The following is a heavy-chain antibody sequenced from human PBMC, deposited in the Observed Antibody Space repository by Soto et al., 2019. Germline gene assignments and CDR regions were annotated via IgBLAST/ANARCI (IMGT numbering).Heavy chain of an antibody. CDR1: GFTFSSYS. CDR2: ISSSSSYI. D-gene: IGHD3-3*01. J-gene: IGHJ2*01. CDR3: ARDGGYDFWRVGGLKAGWYFDL. V-gene: IGHV3-21*01. Sequence: EVQLVESGGGLVKPGGSLRLSCAASGFTFSSYSMNWVRQAPGKGLEWVSSISSSSSYIYYADSVKGRFTISRDNAKNSLYLQMNSLRAEDTAVYYCARDGGYDFWRVGGLKAGWYFDLWGRGTLVTVSS.